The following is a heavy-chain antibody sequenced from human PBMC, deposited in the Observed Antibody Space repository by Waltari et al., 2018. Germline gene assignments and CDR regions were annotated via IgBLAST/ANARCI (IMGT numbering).Heavy chain of an antibody. CDR1: GYTFIYYG. Sequence: EVQKPGASVKVSCETSGYTFIYYGISWVRQAPGQGLEWMGWISGYNGNTNYAQKFQDRVTMTTDTSTATAYMELKSLRSDDTAVYYCARGGDFEWSAYYFDFWGQGTLVTVSS. J-gene: IGHJ4*02. CDR3: ARGGDFEWSAYYFDF. CDR2: ISGYNGNT. V-gene: IGHV1-18*01. D-gene: IGHD3-9*01.